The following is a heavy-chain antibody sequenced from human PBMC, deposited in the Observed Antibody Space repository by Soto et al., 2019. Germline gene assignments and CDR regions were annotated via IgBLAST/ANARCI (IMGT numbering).Heavy chain of an antibody. Sequence: ESGGGMVQPGRSLRLSCTVSGFTFSTYDMHWVRQAPGKGLEWVAVVSYDAGYKNYADSVKGRFTISRDNSKNTLYLQMNGLRPEDMAVYYCAKVSISKSSAVTFDSWGQGTLVTVSS. V-gene: IGHV3-30*18. D-gene: IGHD2-15*01. J-gene: IGHJ4*02. CDR3: AKVSISKSSAVTFDS. CDR2: VSYDAGYK. CDR1: GFTFSTYD.